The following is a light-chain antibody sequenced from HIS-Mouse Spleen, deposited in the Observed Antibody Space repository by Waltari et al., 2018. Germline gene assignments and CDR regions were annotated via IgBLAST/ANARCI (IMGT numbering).Light chain of an antibody. J-gene: IGLJ1*01. V-gene: IGLV2-14*01. CDR2: EVS. Sequence: QSALTQPASVSGSPGQSITISCTGTSSDVGGYNYVSWYQQHPGKAPKLMLYEVSSRPSGVSNRFSGSKSGNTASLTISGLQAEDEADYYCSSYTSSSTVYVFGTGTKVTVL. CDR3: SSYTSSSTVYV. CDR1: SSDVGGYNY.